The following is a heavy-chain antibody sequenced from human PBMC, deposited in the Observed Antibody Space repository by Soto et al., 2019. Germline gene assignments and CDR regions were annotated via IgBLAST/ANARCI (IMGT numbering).Heavy chain of an antibody. CDR1: GYTFTNYV. CDR2: ISPFNGHT. D-gene: IGHD1-26*01. Sequence: HVQLVQSGGEVKKPGAPVKVSCKPSGYTFTNYVISWVRQAPGQGLEYMGWISPFNGHTKYAQKFQGRVTLTTETSTSTAYMELRSLINDDTAVYYCARDAGSESYLAYWGQGTLVSVSS. V-gene: IGHV1-18*01. J-gene: IGHJ4*02. CDR3: ARDAGSESYLAY.